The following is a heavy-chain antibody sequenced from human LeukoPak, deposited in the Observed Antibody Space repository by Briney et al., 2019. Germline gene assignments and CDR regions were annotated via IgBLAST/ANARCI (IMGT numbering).Heavy chain of an antibody. D-gene: IGHD3-10*01. J-gene: IGHJ4*02. V-gene: IGHV4-59*08. CDR1: GVSISSYY. CDR2: IYHSGST. Sequence: NSSETLSLTCTVSGVSISSYYWSWIRQPPAKGLEWIGSIYHSGSTYYNPSLKSRVTISVDTSKNQFSLKQSSVTAAGTAVYYCARHAGGSGYFDYWGQGTLVTVSS. CDR3: ARHAGGSGYFDY.